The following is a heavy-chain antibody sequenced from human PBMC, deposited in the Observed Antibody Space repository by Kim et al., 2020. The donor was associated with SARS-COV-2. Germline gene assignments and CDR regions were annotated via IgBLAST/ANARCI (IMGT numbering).Heavy chain of an antibody. J-gene: IGHJ6*02. CDR1: GYTSTSYG. Sequence: ASVKVSCKASGYTSTSYGISWVRQSPGQGLEWMGWSSAYNGNTNYAQKLQGRVTMTTDTSTSTAYMELRSLRSDDTAVYYCARDSGGLWFGDGDYGMDVWGQGTTVTVSS. V-gene: IGHV1-18*04. CDR3: ARDSGGLWFGDGDYGMDV. D-gene: IGHD3-10*01. CDR2: SSAYNGNT.